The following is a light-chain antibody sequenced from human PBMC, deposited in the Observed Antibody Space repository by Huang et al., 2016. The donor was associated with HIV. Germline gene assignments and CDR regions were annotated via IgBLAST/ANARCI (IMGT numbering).Light chain of an antibody. CDR2: GAT. V-gene: IGKV3-20*01. Sequence: EILLTQSPGTRSLSPGERATLSCRASQSVINYLAWYQQKPGQAPRLLIYGATSRATGIPDRFSGSGSGTDFTLTISRLEPEDFAVYYCQQYDSSPSFGRGTKLEIK. CDR1: QSVINY. CDR3: QQYDSSPS. J-gene: IGKJ2*03.